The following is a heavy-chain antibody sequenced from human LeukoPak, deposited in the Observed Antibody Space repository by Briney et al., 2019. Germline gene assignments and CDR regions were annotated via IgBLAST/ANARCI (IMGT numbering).Heavy chain of an antibody. CDR3: ARDLSGNRSI. V-gene: IGHV3-72*01. CDR1: GFTFSDLY. Sequence: GGSLRLSCAASGFTFSDLYMDWVRQAPGKGLEWVGRTGNKVNSYTTQYAASVKGRFTISRDDSKNSLYLQMNSLKTEDTAVYYCARDLSGNRSIWGQGTMVTVSS. J-gene: IGHJ3*02. D-gene: IGHD3-10*01. CDR2: TGNKVNSYTT.